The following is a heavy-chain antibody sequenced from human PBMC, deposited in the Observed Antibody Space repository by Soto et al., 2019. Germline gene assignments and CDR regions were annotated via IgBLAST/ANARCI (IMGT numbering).Heavy chain of an antibody. V-gene: IGHV3-23*01. J-gene: IGHJ5*02. D-gene: IGHD6-13*01. CDR3: AKSAHSSSWYLSPNWFDP. CDR2: ISGSGGST. Sequence: PGGSLRLSCAASGFTFSNYAMTWVRQAPGKGLEWVSGISGSGGSTYYADSVKGRFTISRGNSKNTLYLQMNSLRAEDTAVYYCAKSAHSSSWYLSPNWFDPWGQGALVTVSS. CDR1: GFTFSNYA.